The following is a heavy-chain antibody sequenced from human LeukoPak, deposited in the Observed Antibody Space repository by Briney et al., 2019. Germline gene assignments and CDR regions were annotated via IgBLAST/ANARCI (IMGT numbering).Heavy chain of an antibody. V-gene: IGHV3-33*01. CDR1: GFTFSSHG. D-gene: IGHD3-16*01. CDR3: ARDRVLHYFDY. Sequence: GGSLRLSCAASGFTFSSHGMHWVRQAPGKGLEWVAVIWYDGSDKYYADSVKGRFTISRDNSKNTLYLQMTSLRADDTAVYYCARDRVLHYFDYWGQGALVTVSS. CDR2: IWYDGSDK. J-gene: IGHJ4*02.